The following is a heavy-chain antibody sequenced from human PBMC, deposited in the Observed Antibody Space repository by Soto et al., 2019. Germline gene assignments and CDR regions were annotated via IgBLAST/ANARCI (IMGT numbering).Heavy chain of an antibody. CDR3: TSHDYGDPRQFDY. Sequence: PGGSLRLSCAASGFTFSNAWMSWVRQAPGKGLEWVGRIKSKTDGGTTDYAAPVKGRFTISRDDSKNTLYLQMNSLKTEDTAVYYCTSHDYGDPRQFDYWGQGTLVTVSS. D-gene: IGHD4-17*01. CDR1: GFTFSNAW. CDR2: IKSKTDGGTT. V-gene: IGHV3-15*01. J-gene: IGHJ4*02.